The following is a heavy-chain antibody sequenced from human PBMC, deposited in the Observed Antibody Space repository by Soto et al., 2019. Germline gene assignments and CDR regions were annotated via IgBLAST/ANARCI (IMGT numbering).Heavy chain of an antibody. Sequence: QPGGSLRLSCAASGFTFSSYAMHWVRQAPGKGLEWVAVISYDGSNKYYADSVKGRFTISRDNSKNTLYLQMNSLRAEDTAVYYCAREGYSYGYYYYYGMDVWGQGTTVTVSS. CDR2: ISYDGSNK. V-gene: IGHV3-30-3*01. D-gene: IGHD5-18*01. CDR3: AREGYSYGYYYYYGMDV. CDR1: GFTFSSYA. J-gene: IGHJ6*02.